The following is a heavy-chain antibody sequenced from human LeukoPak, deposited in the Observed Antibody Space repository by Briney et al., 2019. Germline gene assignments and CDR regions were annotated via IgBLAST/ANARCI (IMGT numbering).Heavy chain of an antibody. CDR1: GFTFSSYW. D-gene: IGHD3-22*01. Sequence: GGSLRLSCAVSGFTFSSYWMHWVRQAPGKGLVWVSRIKSDGSRTDYADSVKGRFTISRDNAKNSLYLQMNSLRAEDTAVYYCAKDLSSAITSALVLDVWGQGTTV. V-gene: IGHV3-74*01. CDR2: IKSDGSRT. J-gene: IGHJ6*02. CDR3: AKDLSSAITSALVLDV.